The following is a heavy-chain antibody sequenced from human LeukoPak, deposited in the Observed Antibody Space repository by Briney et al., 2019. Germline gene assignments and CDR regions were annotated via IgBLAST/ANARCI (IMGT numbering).Heavy chain of an antibody. D-gene: IGHD1-26*01. V-gene: IGHV3-23*01. CDR2: ISDSGRET. Sequence: GGSLRLSCAASGFTFSSYEMNWVRQAPGKGLEWVSAISDSGRETFYTDSVKGRFTISRDNSKNTLYLEMNSLRAEDTAVYYCAKPSGRHPNYDFDHWGQGTLVTVSS. J-gene: IGHJ4*02. CDR3: AKPSGRHPNYDFDH. CDR1: GFTFSSYE.